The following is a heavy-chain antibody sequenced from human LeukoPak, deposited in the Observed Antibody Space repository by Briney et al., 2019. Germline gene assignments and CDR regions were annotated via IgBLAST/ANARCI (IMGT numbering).Heavy chain of an antibody. CDR2: MNPNSGNT. D-gene: IGHD2-2*01. J-gene: IGHJ5*02. V-gene: IGHV1-8*01. CDR3: ARGDVVVPAAMVTFDP. Sequence: ASVKVSCKASGYTFTSYDINWVRQATGQGLEWMGWMNPNSGNTGYAQKFQGRVTMTRNTSISTAYMELSSLRSEDTAAYYCARGDVVVPAAMVTFDPWGQGTLVTVSS. CDR1: GYTFTSYD.